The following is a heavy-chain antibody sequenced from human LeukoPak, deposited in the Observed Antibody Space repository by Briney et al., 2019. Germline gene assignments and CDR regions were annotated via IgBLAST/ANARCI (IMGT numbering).Heavy chain of an antibody. Sequence: SVKVSCKASGGTFSSYAISWVQQAPGQGLEWMGGIIPIFGTANYAQKFQGRVTITTDESTSTAYMELSSLRSEDTAVYYCARNGDDILTGYYRYWGQGTLVTVSS. V-gene: IGHV1-69*05. CDR2: IIPIFGTA. D-gene: IGHD3-9*01. CDR3: ARNGDDILTGYYRY. CDR1: GGTFSSYA. J-gene: IGHJ4*02.